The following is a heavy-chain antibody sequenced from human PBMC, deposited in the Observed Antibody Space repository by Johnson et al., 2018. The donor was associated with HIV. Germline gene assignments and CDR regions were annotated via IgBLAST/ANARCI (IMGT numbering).Heavy chain of an antibody. CDR1: GFTVSSNY. CDR3: AREGGKAINDAFDI. Sequence: EVQLVESGGGLVQPGGSLRLSCAASGFTVSSNYMSWVRQAPGKGLEWVSVIYSGGSTYYADSVKGRFTISRDNSKNTLYLQMNSRRAEDTAVYYCAREGGKAINDAFDIWGQGTMVTVSS. CDR2: IYSGGST. J-gene: IGHJ3*02. V-gene: IGHV3-66*02. D-gene: IGHD3-16*01.